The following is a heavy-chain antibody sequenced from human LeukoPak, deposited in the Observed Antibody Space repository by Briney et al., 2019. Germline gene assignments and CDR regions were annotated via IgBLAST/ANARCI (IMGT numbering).Heavy chain of an antibody. Sequence: SETLSLTCTVSGGSVSSYYWSWIRQPPGKGLEWIGYIFYSGTKYNPSLKSRVTISVDTSKNQFSLKLSSVTAAGTAVYYCARQSSSSQGYYYYGMDVWGQGTTVTVSS. CDR3: ARQSSSSQGYYYYGMDV. CDR2: IFYSGT. D-gene: IGHD6-13*01. J-gene: IGHJ6*02. V-gene: IGHV4-59*08. CDR1: GGSVSSYY.